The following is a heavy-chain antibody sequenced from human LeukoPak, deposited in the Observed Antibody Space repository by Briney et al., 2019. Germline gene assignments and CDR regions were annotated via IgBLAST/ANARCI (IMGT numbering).Heavy chain of an antibody. CDR2: IRYDGSNK. Sequence: PGGSLRLSCAASGFTFSSYGMHWVRQAPGKWLEWVAFIRYDGSNKYYADSVKGRFAISRDNSKNTLYLQMNSLRAEDTAVYYCAKGVGSSSTIPNWYFDLWGRGTLVTVSS. J-gene: IGHJ2*01. CDR1: GFTFSSYG. D-gene: IGHD2-2*01. CDR3: AKGVGSSSTIPNWYFDL. V-gene: IGHV3-30*02.